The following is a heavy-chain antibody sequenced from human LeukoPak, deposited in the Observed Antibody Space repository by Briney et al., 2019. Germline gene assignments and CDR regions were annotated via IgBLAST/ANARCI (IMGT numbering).Heavy chain of an antibody. J-gene: IGHJ4*02. CDR1: GFTFSSYE. D-gene: IGHD3-9*01. CDR3: ARGDYDILTGYYKVLGY. V-gene: IGHV3-48*03. Sequence: GGSLRLSCAASGFTFSSYEMNWVRQAPGKGLEWVSYISSSGSTIYYADSVKGRFTISRDNAKNSLYLQMNSLRAEDTAVYYCARGDYDILTGYYKVLGYWGQGTLVTVSS. CDR2: ISSSGSTI.